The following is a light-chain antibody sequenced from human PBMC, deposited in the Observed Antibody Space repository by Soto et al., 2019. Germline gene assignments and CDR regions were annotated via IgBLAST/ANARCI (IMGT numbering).Light chain of an antibody. Sequence: QSVLTQPPSVSAAPGQKVTISCSASSSKIGKNYVSWYQHLPGTAPKLLIYDNNKRPSGIPDRFSGSKSGTSATMGITGLQTGDEADYYCGTWDSSLSAHGFGTWTKLTVL. CDR1: SSKIGKNY. J-gene: IGLJ1*01. CDR2: DNN. V-gene: IGLV1-51*01. CDR3: GTWDSSLSAHG.